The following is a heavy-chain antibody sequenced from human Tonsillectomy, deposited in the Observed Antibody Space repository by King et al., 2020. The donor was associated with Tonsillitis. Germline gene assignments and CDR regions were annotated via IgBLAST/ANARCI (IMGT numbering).Heavy chain of an antibody. CDR1: GGSISSSSYY. CDR3: ARGNRITMIGVVIDPFDY. D-gene: IGHD3-22*01. Sequence: QLQESGPGLVKPSETLSLTCTVSGGSISSSSYYWGWIRQPPGKGLEWIGSIYYSGSTYYNPSLKSRVTISVDTSKNQFSLKLSSVTAADTAVYYCARGNRITMIGVVIDPFDYWGEGTLVTVSS. CDR2: IYYSGST. J-gene: IGHJ4*02. V-gene: IGHV4-39*07.